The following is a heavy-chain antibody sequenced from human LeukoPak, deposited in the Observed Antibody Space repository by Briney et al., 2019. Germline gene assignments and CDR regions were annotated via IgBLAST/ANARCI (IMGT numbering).Heavy chain of an antibody. J-gene: IGHJ4*02. V-gene: IGHV1-2*02. CDR3: ARVGNYDTTSGFDY. D-gene: IGHD3-22*01. Sequence: ASVKVSCKASGYTFTGCFLYWVRQAPGQGLEWMGWINPNSGGTNYAQKFQGRVTMTRDTFISTAYMEVNRLRSDDTAVYFCARVGNYDTTSGFDYWGQGTLVTVSS. CDR1: GYTFTGCF. CDR2: INPNSGGT.